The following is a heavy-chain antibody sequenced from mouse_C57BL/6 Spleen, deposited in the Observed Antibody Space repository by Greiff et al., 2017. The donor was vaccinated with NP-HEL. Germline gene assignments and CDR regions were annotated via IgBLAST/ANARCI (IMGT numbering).Heavy chain of an antibody. CDR3: ARHEELGRFDY. Sequence: QVQLQQSGAELVKPGASVKLSCKASGYTFTEYTIHWVKQRSGQGLEWIGWVYPGSGSIKYNEKFKDKATLTADKSSSTDYMELSRLTTDDSAVYFCARHEELGRFDYWGQGTTLTVSS. V-gene: IGHV1-62-2*01. CDR2: VYPGSGSI. CDR1: GYTFTEYT. D-gene: IGHD4-1*01. J-gene: IGHJ2*01.